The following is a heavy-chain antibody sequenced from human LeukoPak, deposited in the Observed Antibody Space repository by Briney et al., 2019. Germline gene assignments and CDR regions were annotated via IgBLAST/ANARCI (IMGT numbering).Heavy chain of an antibody. CDR1: GYTFTSYY. CDR3: ARTAARRFDY. Sequence: ASVKVSCKASGYTFTSYYMHWVRQAPGLGLEWMGIINPSGGSTNYAQKFQGRVTMTRDTSTSTVYMELSSLRSDDTAVYYCARTAARRFDYWGQGTLVTVSS. CDR2: INPSGGST. J-gene: IGHJ4*02. V-gene: IGHV1-46*01. D-gene: IGHD6-6*01.